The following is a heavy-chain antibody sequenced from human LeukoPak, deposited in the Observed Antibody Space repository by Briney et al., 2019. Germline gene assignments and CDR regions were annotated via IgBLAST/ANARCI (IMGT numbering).Heavy chain of an antibody. V-gene: IGHV3-23*01. Sequence: GGSLRLSCAASGFTFSSYAMSWVRQAPGKGLEGVSAISGSGGSTYYADSVKGPFTISRDNSKNTLYLQMSSLRAEDTAVYYCAKDQGYYDSSRIVWGQGTLVTVSS. CDR3: AKDQGYYDSSRIV. CDR2: ISGSGGST. CDR1: GFTFSSYA. J-gene: IGHJ4*02. D-gene: IGHD3-22*01.